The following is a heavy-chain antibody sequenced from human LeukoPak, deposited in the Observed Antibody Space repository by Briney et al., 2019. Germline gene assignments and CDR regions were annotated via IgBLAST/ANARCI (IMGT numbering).Heavy chain of an antibody. J-gene: IGHJ4*02. CDR3: TRDQTPYY. V-gene: IGHV3-49*04. Sequence: GGSLRLSCTASGFTFGDYAMTWVRQAPGKGLEWVGFISSETYGGTAEYAASVKGRFTISRDDSKSIAYLQMNSLKTEDTAVYYCTRDQTPYYWGQGTLVTVSS. CDR1: GFTFGDYA. CDR2: ISSETYGGTA.